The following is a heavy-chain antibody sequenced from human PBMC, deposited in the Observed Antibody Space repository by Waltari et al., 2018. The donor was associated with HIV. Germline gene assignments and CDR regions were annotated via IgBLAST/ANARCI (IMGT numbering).Heavy chain of an antibody. CDR1: GFTFSNAW. V-gene: IGHV3-15*01. Sequence: EVQLVESGGGLIKPEGSLKLSCAASGFTFSNAWMSWVRQAPGTGLEWVGRMKSNTNGGATDYVAPVKGRFNISRDDSKNMLYLQMNSLKIEDTAVYYCTRDQYFHSSGYPYFDYWGQGSLCTVSS. CDR3: TRDQYFHSSGYPYFDY. J-gene: IGHJ4*02. D-gene: IGHD3-22*01. CDR2: MKSNTNGGAT.